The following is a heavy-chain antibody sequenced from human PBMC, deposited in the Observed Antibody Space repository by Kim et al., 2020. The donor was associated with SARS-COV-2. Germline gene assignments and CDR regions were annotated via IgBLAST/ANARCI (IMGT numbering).Heavy chain of an antibody. V-gene: IGHV3-48*02. CDR1: GFTFSSYS. CDR2: ISSSSSTK. D-gene: IGHD3-10*01. CDR3: ARSLERFGNFDY. Sequence: GGSLRLSCAASGFTFSSYSMNWVRQAPGKGLEWVSYISSSSSTKYYADSVKGRFTISRDNAKNSLYLQMNSLRDEDTAVYYCARSLERFGNFDYWGQGTLVTVSS. J-gene: IGHJ4*02.